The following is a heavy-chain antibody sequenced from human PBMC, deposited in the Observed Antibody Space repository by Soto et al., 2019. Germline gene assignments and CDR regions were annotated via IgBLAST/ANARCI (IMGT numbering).Heavy chain of an antibody. D-gene: IGHD6-13*01. CDR3: ARRIAATGTFDF. CDR2: IYYSGST. V-gene: IGHV4-59*08. J-gene: IGHJ4*02. Sequence: PWGTPSLTYTVLGGSISRYYWSWIRQPPGKGLEWIGYIYYSGSTNYNPSLKSRVTISVDASKTQFSLKLSSVTAADPAVYYCARRIAATGTFDFGGQGPLVPLVS. CDR1: GGSISRYY.